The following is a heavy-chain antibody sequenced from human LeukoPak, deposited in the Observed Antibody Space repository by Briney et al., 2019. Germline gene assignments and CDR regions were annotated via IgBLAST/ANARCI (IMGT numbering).Heavy chain of an antibody. CDR3: AKDYTPDGLYDIDY. V-gene: IGHV3-23*01. Sequence: GRSLTLSWAASGFTFSTFAMNWVRQAPGKGLDWVSGIIGNAGRTYYADSVKGRFTISRDNSKNTLYLQMNSLKVEDTGTYYCAKDYTPDGLYDIDYWGQGTQVTVSS. J-gene: IGHJ4*02. D-gene: IGHD3-9*01. CDR1: GFTFSTFA. CDR2: IIGNAGRT.